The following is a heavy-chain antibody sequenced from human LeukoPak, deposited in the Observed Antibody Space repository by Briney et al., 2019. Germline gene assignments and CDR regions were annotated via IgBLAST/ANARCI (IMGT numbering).Heavy chain of an antibody. D-gene: IGHD4-23*01. CDR1: GFTFSSYA. CDR3: AKPLKSSGNAEYFQH. V-gene: IGHV3-23*01. J-gene: IGHJ1*01. Sequence: PGGSLRLSCAASGFTFSSYAMSWVRQAPGKGLEWVSAISGSGGSTYYADSVKGRFTISRDNSKNTLYLQMNSLRAEDTAVYYCAKPLKSSGNAEYFQHWGQGTLVTVSS. CDR2: ISGSGGST.